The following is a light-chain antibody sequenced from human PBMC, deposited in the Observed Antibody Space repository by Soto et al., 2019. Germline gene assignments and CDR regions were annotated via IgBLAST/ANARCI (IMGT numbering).Light chain of an antibody. CDR2: AAS. CDR3: QQSYSSPWT. Sequence: DIQMTQSPSSLSASVGDRVTITCRASQTITNYLNWYQQKPGKAPKLLIYAASTLLSGVPSRFNGGGYGTDFTLTIDSLQPEDFATYFCQQSYSSPWTFGQGTKVEI. CDR1: QTITNY. V-gene: IGKV1-39*01. J-gene: IGKJ1*01.